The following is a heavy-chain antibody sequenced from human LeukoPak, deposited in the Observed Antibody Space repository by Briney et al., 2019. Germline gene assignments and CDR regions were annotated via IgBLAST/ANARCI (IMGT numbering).Heavy chain of an antibody. D-gene: IGHD2-15*01. J-gene: IGHJ4*02. CDR2: ISGRGGST. CDR1: GFTFSSYA. CDR3: AKDPPRYCSGGSCSGG. Sequence: GGSLRLSCAASGFTFSSYAMSWVRQAPGKGLEWVSSISGRGGSTYYADSVKGRFTISRDNSKNTLYLQMNSLRAEDTAVHYCAKDPPRYCSGGSCSGGWGQGTLVTVSS. V-gene: IGHV3-23*01.